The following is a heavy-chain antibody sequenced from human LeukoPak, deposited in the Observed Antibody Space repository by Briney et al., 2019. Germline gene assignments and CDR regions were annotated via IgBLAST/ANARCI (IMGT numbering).Heavy chain of an antibody. J-gene: IGHJ4*02. CDR2: IWYDGSNK. Sequence: GGSLRLSCAASRFTFSNYGMHWVRQAPGKGLEWVAVIWYDGSNKYYAGSVKGRFTISRDNSKNTLYLQMNSLRAEDTAVYYCARDPGRGYTYGYGFDYWGQGTLVTVSS. D-gene: IGHD5-18*01. V-gene: IGHV3-33*01. CDR1: RFTFSNYG. CDR3: ARDPGRGYTYGYGFDY.